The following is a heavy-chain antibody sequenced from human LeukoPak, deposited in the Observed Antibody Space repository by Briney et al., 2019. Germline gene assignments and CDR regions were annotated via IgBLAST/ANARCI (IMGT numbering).Heavy chain of an antibody. V-gene: IGHV3-20*04. CDR2: INWNGGST. CDR3: ARSYDSSGYPIYYYYYMDV. CDR1: GFTFDDYG. Sequence: GGSLRLSCAASGFTFDDYGMSWVRQAPGKGLEWVSGINWNGGSTGYADSVKGRFTISRDNAKNSLYLQMNSLRAEDTALYYCARSYDSSGYPIYYYYYMDVWGKGTTVTVSS. D-gene: IGHD3-22*01. J-gene: IGHJ6*03.